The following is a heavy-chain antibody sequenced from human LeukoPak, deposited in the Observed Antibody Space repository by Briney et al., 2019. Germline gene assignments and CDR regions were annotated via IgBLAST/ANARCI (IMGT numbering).Heavy chain of an antibody. D-gene: IGHD6-19*01. V-gene: IGHV3-11*06. J-gene: IGHJ6*02. CDR1: GFTFSDSY. CDR3: ARDQWLAYYYHGMDV. Sequence: GGSLRLSCAASGFTFSDSYMSWIRQAAGKGLEWVSYISSTSSHTNYADSVKGRFTISRDNAENSLYLQMNSLRAEDTAIYYCARDQWLAYYYHGMDVWGQGTTVTVSS. CDR2: ISSTSSHT.